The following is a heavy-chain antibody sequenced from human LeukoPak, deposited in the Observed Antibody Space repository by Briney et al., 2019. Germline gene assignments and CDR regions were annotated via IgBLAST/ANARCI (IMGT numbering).Heavy chain of an antibody. V-gene: IGHV1-18*04. Sequence: ASVKVSCKASGYTFTGYYMHWVRQAPGQGLEWMGWISAYNGNTNYAQKLQGRVTMTTDTSTSTAYMELRSLRSDDTAVYYCARARDGDYDILTGYYSSFGYWGQGTLVTVSS. D-gene: IGHD3-9*01. J-gene: IGHJ4*02. CDR2: ISAYNGNT. CDR3: ARARDGDYDILTGYYSSFGY. CDR1: GYTFTGYY.